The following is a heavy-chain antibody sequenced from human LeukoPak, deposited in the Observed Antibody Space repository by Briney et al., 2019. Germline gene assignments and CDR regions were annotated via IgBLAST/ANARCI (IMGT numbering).Heavy chain of an antibody. J-gene: IGHJ5*02. CDR1: GFTFSSYG. V-gene: IGHV3-33*01. D-gene: IGHD3-9*01. Sequence: GGSLRLSCAASGFTFSSYGMHWVRQAPGKGLEWVAVIWYDGSNKYYADSVKGRFTISRDNSKNTLYLRMNSLRAEDTAVYYCARGEDILTGYWSDWFDPWGQGTLVTVSS. CDR2: IWYDGSNK. CDR3: ARGEDILTGYWSDWFDP.